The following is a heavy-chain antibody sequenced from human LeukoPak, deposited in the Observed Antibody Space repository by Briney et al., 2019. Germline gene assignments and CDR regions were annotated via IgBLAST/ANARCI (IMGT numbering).Heavy chain of an antibody. CDR2: ISGSGGST. CDR1: GFTFSSYA. V-gene: IGHV3-23*01. D-gene: IGHD6-19*01. CDR3: AKGGSGWYGSIIDY. J-gene: IGHJ4*02. Sequence: GGSLRLSRAASGFTFSSYAMSWVRQAPGKGLEWVSAISGSGGSTYYADSVKGRFTISRDNSKNTLYLQMNSLRAEDTAVYYCAKGGSGWYGSIIDYWGQGTLVTVSS.